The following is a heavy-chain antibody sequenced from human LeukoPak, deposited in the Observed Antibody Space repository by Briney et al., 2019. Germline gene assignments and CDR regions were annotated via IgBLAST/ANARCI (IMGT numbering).Heavy chain of an antibody. D-gene: IGHD3-16*02. CDR1: GFTVSSNY. CDR2: IYSGGST. Sequence: GGSLRLSCAASGFTVSSNYMSWVRQAPGKGLEWVSVIYSGGSTYYADSVKGRFTISRDNSKNTLYLQMNSLRAEDTAVYYCVRSVYDYVWGSYLPYWGQGTLVTVSS. CDR3: VRSVYDYVWGSYLPY. V-gene: IGHV3-66*01. J-gene: IGHJ4*02.